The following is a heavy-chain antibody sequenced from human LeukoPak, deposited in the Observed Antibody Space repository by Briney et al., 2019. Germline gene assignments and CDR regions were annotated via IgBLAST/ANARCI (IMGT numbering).Heavy chain of an antibody. V-gene: IGHV3-9*01. Sequence: PGRSLRLSCTVSGFTFDDYAMHWARHTPGKGLEWVAGITWNRDNIGYGDSVKGRFTISRDNVKNVLYLQMNSLRPEDTALYYRAKDLSSAITSALVLDVWGQGTTVTVS. D-gene: IGHD3-22*01. J-gene: IGHJ6*02. CDR2: ITWNRDNI. CDR3: AKDLSSAITSALVLDV. CDR1: GFTFDDYA.